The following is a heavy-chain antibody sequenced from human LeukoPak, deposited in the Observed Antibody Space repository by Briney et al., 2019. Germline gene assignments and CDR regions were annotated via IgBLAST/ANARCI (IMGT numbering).Heavy chain of an antibody. V-gene: IGHV3-30*18. CDR3: VKEDYGTGDY. Sequence: QPGGSLRLSCAASGFTFSSYGMHWVRQAPGKGLEWVAVISYDGSNKYYADSVKGRFTISRDNSKNTLYLQMNSLRAEDTAVYYCVKEDYGTGDYWGQGTLVTVSS. CDR1: GFTFSSYG. J-gene: IGHJ4*02. D-gene: IGHD4-17*01. CDR2: ISYDGSNK.